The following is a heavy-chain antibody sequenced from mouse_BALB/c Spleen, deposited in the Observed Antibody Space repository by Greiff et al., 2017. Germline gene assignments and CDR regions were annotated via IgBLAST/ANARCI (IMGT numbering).Heavy chain of an antibody. Sequence: EVQGVESGGGLVQPGGSRKLSCAASGFTFSSFGMHWVRQAPEKGLEWVAYISSGSSTIYYADTVKGRFTISRDNPKNTLFLQMTSLRSEDTAMYYCARSGNYGSWYFDVWGAGTTVTVSS. CDR1: GFTFSSFG. CDR3: ARSGNYGSWYFDV. D-gene: IGHD1-2*01. CDR2: ISSGSSTI. V-gene: IGHV5-17*02. J-gene: IGHJ1*01.